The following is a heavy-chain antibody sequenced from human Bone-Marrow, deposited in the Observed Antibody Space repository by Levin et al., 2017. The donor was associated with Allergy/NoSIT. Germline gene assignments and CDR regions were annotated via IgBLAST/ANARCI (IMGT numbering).Heavy chain of an antibody. CDR3: ARDWQNNYFDP. J-gene: IGHJ5*02. V-gene: IGHV3-7*01. CDR2: IKQDGSDD. Sequence: GESLKISCAASGFTFSGSWMSRVRQAPGKGLEWLANIKQDGSDDFYVDSVKGRFTISRDNAKNSLYLQMNSLRAEDTAVYYCARDWQNNYFDPWGQGTLVTVSS. CDR1: GFTFSGSW.